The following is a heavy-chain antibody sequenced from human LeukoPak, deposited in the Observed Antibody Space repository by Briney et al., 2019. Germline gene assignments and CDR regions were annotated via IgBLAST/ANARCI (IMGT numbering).Heavy chain of an antibody. V-gene: IGHV3-7*01. CDR1: GFTFSGYC. CDR2: IKQDGSEK. J-gene: IGHJ4*02. CDR3: ARDGGITMVRGVIRTRNFDY. D-gene: IGHD3-10*01. Sequence: GGSLRLSCAASGFTFSGYCMNWVRQAPGKGLEWVANIKQDGSEKYYVDSVKGRFTISRDNAKNSLYLQMNSLRAEDTAVYYCARDGGITMVRGVIRTRNFDYWGQGTLVTVSS.